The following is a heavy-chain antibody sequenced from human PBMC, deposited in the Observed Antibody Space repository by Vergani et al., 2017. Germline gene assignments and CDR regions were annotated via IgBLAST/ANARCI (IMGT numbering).Heavy chain of an antibody. J-gene: IGHJ3*02. Sequence: QVQLVQSGAEVKKPGSSVKVSCTASGGTFSSYAISWVRQAPGQGLEWMGGIIPIFGTANYVQKFQGRVTITAEESTSTAYMELSSLRSEDKAVYYCARAPIGSTIFGVVIIRFAFDIWGQGTMVTVSS. CDR3: ARAPIGSTIFGVVIIRFAFDI. CDR2: IIPIFGTA. CDR1: GGTFSSYA. D-gene: IGHD3-3*01. V-gene: IGHV1-69*01.